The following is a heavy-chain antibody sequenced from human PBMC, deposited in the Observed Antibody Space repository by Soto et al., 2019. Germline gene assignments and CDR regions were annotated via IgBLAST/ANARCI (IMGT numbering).Heavy chain of an antibody. V-gene: IGHV1-69*06. CDR3: AREIADCSGGSCYGSNIDY. CDR2: IIPIFGTA. Sequence: SVKVSCKASGGTFSSYAISWVRQAPGQGLEWMGGIIPIFGTANYAQKFQGRVTITADKSTSTAYMELSSLRSEDTAVYYCAREIADCSGGSCYGSNIDYWGQGTLVTVSS. J-gene: IGHJ4*02. CDR1: GGTFSSYA. D-gene: IGHD2-15*01.